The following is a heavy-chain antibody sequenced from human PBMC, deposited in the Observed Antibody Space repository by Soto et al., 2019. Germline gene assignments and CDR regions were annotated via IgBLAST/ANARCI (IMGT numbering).Heavy chain of an antibody. CDR2: IYHSGST. J-gene: IGHJ4*02. Sequence: QLQLQESGSGLVKPSQTLSLTCAVSGGSISSGGSSWSWIGQPPGKGLEWIGYIYHSGSTYYNPSLKSRVTISVDRSKNQFSLKLSSVTAADTAVYYCARAGDSSGPVALGYWGQGTLVTVSS. V-gene: IGHV4-30-2*01. D-gene: IGHD6-19*01. CDR3: ARAGDSSGPVALGY. CDR1: GGSISSGGSS.